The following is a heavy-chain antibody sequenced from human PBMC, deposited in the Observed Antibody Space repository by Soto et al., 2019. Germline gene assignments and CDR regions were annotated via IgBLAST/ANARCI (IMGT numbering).Heavy chain of an antibody. D-gene: IGHD6-19*01. Sequence: GGSLRLSCAASGFTFSSYDMHWVRQATGKGLEWVSAIGNAGDTYYPGSVKGRFTISRDNAKNSLYLQMNSLRAEDTAVYYCARAIAVAPVGAFDIWGQGTMVTVSS. CDR3: ARAIAVAPVGAFDI. V-gene: IGHV3-13*01. CDR1: GFTFSSYD. CDR2: IGNAGDT. J-gene: IGHJ3*02.